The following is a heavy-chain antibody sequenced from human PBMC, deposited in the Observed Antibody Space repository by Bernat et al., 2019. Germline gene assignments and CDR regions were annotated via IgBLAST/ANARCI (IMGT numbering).Heavy chain of an antibody. D-gene: IGHD6-6*01. CDR2: ISGSGGST. J-gene: IGHJ4*02. CDR1: GFTFSSYA. Sequence: EVQLLESGGGLVQRGGSLRLSCAASGFTFSSYAMSWVRQAPGKGLEWVSGISGSGGSTYYADSVKGRFTISRDNSKNTLYLQMNSLRAEDTALYYCAKATRYSSSSPVDYWGQGTLVTVSS. V-gene: IGHV3-23*01. CDR3: AKATRYSSSSPVDY.